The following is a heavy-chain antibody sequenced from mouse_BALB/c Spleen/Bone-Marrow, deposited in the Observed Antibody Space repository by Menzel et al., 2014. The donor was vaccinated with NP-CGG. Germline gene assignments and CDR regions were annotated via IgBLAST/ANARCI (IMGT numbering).Heavy chain of an antibody. CDR3: GRTGNYCGSSFDY. J-gene: IGHJ2*01. Sequence: VQLQQSGPELVKPGTSVKMSCKASGYTFTSYVIHWVKQKPGQGLEWIGYIDPFNDGTKYNEKFKDKATLTSDKSSNAGCMELSSLASEDSAVYYCGRTGNYCGSSFDYWGQGTTVTVSS. V-gene: IGHV1-14*01. CDR1: GYTFTSYV. CDR2: IDPFNDGT. D-gene: IGHD1-1*01.